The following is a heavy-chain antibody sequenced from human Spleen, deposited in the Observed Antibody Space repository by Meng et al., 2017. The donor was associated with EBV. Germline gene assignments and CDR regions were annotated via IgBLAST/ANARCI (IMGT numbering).Heavy chain of an antibody. Sequence: QIDLKESGPTLVNPPQTLTLTCTFSGFSLSTGGVGVGWIRQPPGKALEWLALIYWDDDKRYIPSLRSRLTITKDTSKNQVALTMTNMDPMDTATYYCARKDCTITSCPFDYWGQGTLVTVSS. CDR3: ARKDCTITSCPFDY. CDR1: GFSLSTGGVG. D-gene: IGHD2-2*01. J-gene: IGHJ4*02. CDR2: IYWDDDK. V-gene: IGHV2-5*02.